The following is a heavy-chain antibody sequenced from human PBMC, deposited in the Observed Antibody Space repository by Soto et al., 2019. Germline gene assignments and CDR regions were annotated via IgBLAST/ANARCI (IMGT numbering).Heavy chain of an antibody. J-gene: IGHJ4*02. CDR1: GFPFITYA. Sequence: GGSLRLSCAASGFPFITYAMSWLRHAPGKGKEWVSTISRGGGSTFYADSVKGRFTISRDNSKNTLYLQMNSLRAEDAAVYQCAKITSTTSDFECWGPGTLVNVSS. V-gene: IGHV3-23*01. CDR2: ISRGGGST. D-gene: IGHD2-2*01. CDR3: AKITSTTSDFEC.